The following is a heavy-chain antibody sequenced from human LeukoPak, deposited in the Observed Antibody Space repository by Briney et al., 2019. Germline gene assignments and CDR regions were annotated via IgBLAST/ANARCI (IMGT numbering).Heavy chain of an antibody. V-gene: IGHV1-2*02. J-gene: IGHJ6*03. Sequence: ASVKVSCKASGYTFTGYYMHWVRQAPGQGLEWMGWINPNSGGTNYAQKFQGRVTMTRDTSISTAYMELSRPRSDDTAVYYCASPLGETDNYYMDVWGKGTTVTVSS. CDR2: INPNSGGT. D-gene: IGHD2-15*01. CDR3: ASPLGETDNYYMDV. CDR1: GYTFTGYY.